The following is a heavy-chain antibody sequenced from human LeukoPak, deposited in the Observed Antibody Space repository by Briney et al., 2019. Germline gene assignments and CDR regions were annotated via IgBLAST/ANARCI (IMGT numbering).Heavy chain of an antibody. J-gene: IGHJ1*01. CDR1: GLTFSSAW. V-gene: IGHV3-15*01. CDR3: NTEVD. CDR2: IKSKTDGGTA. Sequence: GGSLRLSCAASGLTFSSAWMYWVRQAPGKGLEWVGRIKSKTDGGTAEYAALVQGRFTISRDDSKNMLYLQMNSLKAEDTAVYYCNTEVDWGRGTLVAVSS.